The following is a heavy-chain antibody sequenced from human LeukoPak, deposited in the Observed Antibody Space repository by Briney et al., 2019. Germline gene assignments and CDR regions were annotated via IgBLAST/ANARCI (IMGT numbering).Heavy chain of an antibody. D-gene: IGHD3-22*01. V-gene: IGHV1-8*02. J-gene: IGHJ3*02. CDR1: GYTFTGYY. Sequence: ASVKVSCKASGYTFTGYYMHWVRQAPGQGLEWMGWMNPNSGNTGYAQKFQGRVTMTRNTSISTAYMELSSLRSEDTAVYYCASLPYYYDSSDAFDIWGQGTMVTVSS. CDR3: ASLPYYYDSSDAFDI. CDR2: MNPNSGNT.